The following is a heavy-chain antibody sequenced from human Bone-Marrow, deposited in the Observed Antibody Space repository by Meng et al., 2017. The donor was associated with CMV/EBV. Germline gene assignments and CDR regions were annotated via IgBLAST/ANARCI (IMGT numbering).Heavy chain of an antibody. J-gene: IGHJ6*02. CDR3: SPLPNGDV. Sequence: GGSLRLSCAASGFTFSNAWMSWVRQAPGKGLEWVGRIKSKTDGGTTDYAAPVKGRFTISRDDSENMVHLQMSSLRTEDTDIYYCSPLPNGDVWGQGTTVTVSS. V-gene: IGHV3-15*01. D-gene: IGHD2-8*01. CDR1: GFTFSNAW. CDR2: IKSKTDGGTT.